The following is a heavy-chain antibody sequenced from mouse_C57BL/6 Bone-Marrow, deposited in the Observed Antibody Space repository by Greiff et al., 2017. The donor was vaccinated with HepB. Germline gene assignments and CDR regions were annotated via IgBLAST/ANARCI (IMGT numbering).Heavy chain of an antibody. CDR1: GYTFTSYW. V-gene: IGHV1-69*01. Sequence: QVQLQQPGAELVMPGASVKLSCKASGYTFTSYWMHWVKQRPGQGLEWIGEIDPSDSYTNYNQKFKGKSTLTVDKSSSTAYMQLSSLTSEDSAVYDCEREGGVVAHFDYWGQGTTLTVSA. J-gene: IGHJ2*01. D-gene: IGHD1-1*01. CDR3: EREGGVVAHFDY. CDR2: IDPSDSYT.